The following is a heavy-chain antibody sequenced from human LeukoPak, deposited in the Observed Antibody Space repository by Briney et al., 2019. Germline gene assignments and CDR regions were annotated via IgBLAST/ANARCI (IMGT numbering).Heavy chain of an antibody. V-gene: IGHV3-74*01. CDR3: ARSNQADDY. CDR2: INPGGSSI. J-gene: IGHJ4*02. D-gene: IGHD1-14*01. CDR1: GFTFSSYW. Sequence: GRSLRLSCAASGFTFSSYWMHWVRHVPGKGLVWVARINPGGSSITYADSVKGRFTISRDNAKNTPYLQVDSLRAEDTGVYYCARSNQADDYWGQGTLVTVSS.